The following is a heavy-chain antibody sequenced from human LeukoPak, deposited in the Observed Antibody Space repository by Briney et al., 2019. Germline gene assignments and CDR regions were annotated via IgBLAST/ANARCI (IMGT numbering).Heavy chain of an antibody. CDR2: IYSGGST. CDR1: GFTVSSNY. J-gene: IGHJ4*02. V-gene: IGHV3-66*01. D-gene: IGHD6-6*01. Sequence: PGGSLRLSCAASGFTVSSNYMSWVRQAPGKGLEWVSVIYSGGSTYYADCVKGRFTISRDNSKNTLYLQMNSLRAEDTAVYYCARGLGIAARAYYFDYWGQGTLVTVSS. CDR3: ARGLGIAARAYYFDY.